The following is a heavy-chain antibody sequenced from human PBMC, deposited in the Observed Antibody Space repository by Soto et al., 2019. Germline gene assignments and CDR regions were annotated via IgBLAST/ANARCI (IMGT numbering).Heavy chain of an antibody. V-gene: IGHV4-39*07. CDR2: IYYSGST. D-gene: IGHD4-17*01. J-gene: IGHJ3*02. CDR1: GGSITSSDYY. CDR3: VAPRRVTTGAFDI. Sequence: SETLSLTCSVSGGSITSSDYYRGWIRQPPGKGLEWIGTIYYSGSTSHNPSLKSRVTISVDKSKNQFSLKLSSVTAADTAVYYCVAPRRVTTGAFDIWGQGTMVTVSS.